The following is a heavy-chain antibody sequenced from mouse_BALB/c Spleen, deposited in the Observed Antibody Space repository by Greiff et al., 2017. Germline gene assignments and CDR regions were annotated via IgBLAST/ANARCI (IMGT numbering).Heavy chain of an antibody. V-gene: IGHV1-4*01. Sequence: QVQLQQPGAELARPGASVKMSCKASGYTFTSYTMHWVKQRPGQGLEWIGYINPSSGYTNYNQKFKDKATLTADKSSSTAYMQLSSLTSEDSAVYYCARSGFPYAMDYWGQGTSVTVSS. CDR1: GYTFTSYT. J-gene: IGHJ4*01. CDR3: ARSGFPYAMDY. CDR2: INPSSGYT. D-gene: IGHD3-2*02.